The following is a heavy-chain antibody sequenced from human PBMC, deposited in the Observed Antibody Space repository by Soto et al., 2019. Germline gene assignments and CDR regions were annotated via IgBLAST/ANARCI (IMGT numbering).Heavy chain of an antibody. J-gene: IGHJ4*02. CDR3: ARDLYRNDRYLDC. Sequence: SETLSLTCAVSGDSISSSNLWSWVRQPPGKGLEWIGEIYHSGGINYNPSLKSRVTISVDKSKNQFALKLTSVTAADTAVYYCARDLYRNDRYLDCWGQGTLVTVSS. CDR1: GDSISSSNL. V-gene: IGHV4-4*02. CDR2: IYHSGGI. D-gene: IGHD2-21*02.